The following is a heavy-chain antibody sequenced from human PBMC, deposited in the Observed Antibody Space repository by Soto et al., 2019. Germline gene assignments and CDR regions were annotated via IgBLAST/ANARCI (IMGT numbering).Heavy chain of an antibody. Sequence: GGSLRLSCAASGFTFCSYWMHWVRQAPGKGLVWVSRINSDGSSTSYADSVKGRFTISRDNSKSTLYLQMTSLRAEDTAVYYCAREVVTMVRGVIITGYYGMDVWGQGTLVTVSS. D-gene: IGHD3-10*01. CDR1: GFTFCSYW. CDR2: INSDGSST. V-gene: IGHV3-74*01. CDR3: AREVVTMVRGVIITGYYGMDV. J-gene: IGHJ6*02.